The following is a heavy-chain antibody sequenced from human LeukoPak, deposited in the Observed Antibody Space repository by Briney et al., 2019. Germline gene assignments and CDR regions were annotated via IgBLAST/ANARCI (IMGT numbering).Heavy chain of an antibody. CDR3: ATLWVTPSYGMDV. CDR1: GFTVSSNY. D-gene: IGHD2-21*02. V-gene: IGHV3-53*01. J-gene: IGHJ6*04. Sequence: PGGSLRLSCAASGFTVSSNYMSWVRQAPGKGLEWVSVIYSGGSTYYPDSVKGRFTISRDNSKNTLYLQMNSLRAEDTAVYYCATLWVTPSYGMDVWGKGTTVTVSS. CDR2: IYSGGST.